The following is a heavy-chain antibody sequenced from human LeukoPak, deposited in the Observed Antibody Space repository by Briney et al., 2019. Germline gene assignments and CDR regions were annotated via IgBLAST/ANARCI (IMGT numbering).Heavy chain of an antibody. CDR3: ARDGGSSGSYPY. V-gene: IGHV3-21*01. J-gene: IGHJ4*02. D-gene: IGHD1-26*01. Sequence: GGSLRLSCAASGFTFSSYSMNWVRQAPGKGLEWVSSISSSSSYIYYADSVKGRFTISRDKAKNSLYLQMNSLRAEDTALYYCARDGGSSGSYPYWGQGILVTVSS. CDR2: ISSSSSYI. CDR1: GFTFSSYS.